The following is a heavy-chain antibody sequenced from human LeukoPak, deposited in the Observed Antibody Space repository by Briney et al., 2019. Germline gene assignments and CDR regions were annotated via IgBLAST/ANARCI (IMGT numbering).Heavy chain of an antibody. Sequence: SENLSLTCTVSGGSISSYYWSWIRRPPGKGVEWIAYIYYSSSSSTNYNPSLYSRVSISVDTSKNQISLQLSSVTAADTAVYYCARSGSGSTGGAFDTWGQGTRVTVSS. D-gene: IGHD3-10*01. V-gene: IGHV4-59*08. J-gene: IGHJ3*02. CDR2: IYYSSSSST. CDR1: GGSISSYY. CDR3: ARSGSGSTGGAFDT.